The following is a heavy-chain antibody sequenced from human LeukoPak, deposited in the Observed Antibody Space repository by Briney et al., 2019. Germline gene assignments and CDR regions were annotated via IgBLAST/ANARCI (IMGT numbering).Heavy chain of an antibody. D-gene: IGHD5-18*01. V-gene: IGHV1-2*02. Sequence: ASVKVSCKASGYTFTGYYMHWVRQAPGQGLEWMGWINPDSGVTNYAQKFQGRVTMTRDTSISTAYMELSRLTSDDTAVYYCASRILSGYSYGYDHWGQGTLVTVSS. CDR2: INPDSGVT. CDR1: GYTFTGYY. J-gene: IGHJ5*02. CDR3: ASRILSGYSYGYDH.